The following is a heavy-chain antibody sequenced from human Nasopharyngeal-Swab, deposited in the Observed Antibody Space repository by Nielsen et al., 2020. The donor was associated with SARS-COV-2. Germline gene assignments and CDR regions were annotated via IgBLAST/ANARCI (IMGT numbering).Heavy chain of an antibody. D-gene: IGHD2-15*01. Sequence: GGSLRLSCAASGFTFSSYVMNWVRQAPGKGLEWVSAIGGTGGSTYYADSVKGQFTISRDNSKNTLYLQMNSLRAEDTAVYYCAKDRGCSGGSCYVHWYFDLWGRGTLVTVSS. V-gene: IGHV3-23*01. J-gene: IGHJ2*01. CDR1: GFTFSSYV. CDR2: IGGTGGST. CDR3: AKDRGCSGGSCYVHWYFDL.